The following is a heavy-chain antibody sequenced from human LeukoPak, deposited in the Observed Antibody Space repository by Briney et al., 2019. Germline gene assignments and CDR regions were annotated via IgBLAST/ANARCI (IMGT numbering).Heavy chain of an antibody. V-gene: IGHV3-30*18. CDR1: GFTFSSYG. D-gene: IGHD6-19*01. Sequence: PGGSLRLSCAASGFTFSSYGMHWVRQAPGKGLEWVAVISYDGSNKYYADSVKGRFTISRDNSKNTLYLQMNSLRAEDTAVYYCAKSDSGRPNYFDYWGQGTLVTVSS. CDR3: AKSDSGRPNYFDY. CDR2: ISYDGSNK. J-gene: IGHJ4*02.